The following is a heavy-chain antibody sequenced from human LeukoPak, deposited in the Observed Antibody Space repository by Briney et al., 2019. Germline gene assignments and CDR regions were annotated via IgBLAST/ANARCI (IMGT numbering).Heavy chain of an antibody. J-gene: IGHJ4*02. CDR3: ARGKDTNALLFPY. CDR1: GGSISGYY. V-gene: IGHV4-59*08. CDR2: IYYSGTT. Sequence: PSETLSLTCSVSGGSISGYYWSWIRQPPGKGLEWIGYIYYSGTTIYNPSLKSRLTISLDTSKNQFSLNLSSVTAADTAVYYCARGKDTNALLFPYWGQGTLVTVSS. D-gene: IGHD2-2*01.